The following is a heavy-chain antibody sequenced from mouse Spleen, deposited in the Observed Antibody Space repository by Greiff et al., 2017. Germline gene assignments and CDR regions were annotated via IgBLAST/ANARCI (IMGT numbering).Heavy chain of an antibody. CDR3: AKHKGDYYAMDY. J-gene: IGHJ4*01. CDR2: IWGGGNT. V-gene: IGHV2-6-5*01. Sequence: VKLVESGPGLVAPSQSLSITCTVSGFSLTDYGVSWIRQPPGKGLEWLGVIWGGGNTYYNSALKSRLSISKDNSKSQVFLKMNSLQTDDTAMYYCAKHKGDYYAMDYWGQGTSVTVSS. CDR1: GFSLTDYG.